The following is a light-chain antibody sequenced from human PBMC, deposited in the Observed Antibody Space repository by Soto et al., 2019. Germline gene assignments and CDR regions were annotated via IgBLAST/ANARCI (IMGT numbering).Light chain of an antibody. CDR1: QSVRSNY. V-gene: IGKV3-20*01. CDR2: GAY. Sequence: EIVLTQSPGTLSLSPGERATLSCRASQSVRSNYLAWYQQKPGQAPRLLIYGAYNRATGIPDRFSGSGSGTEFTLTISRLETEDFAVYYCQQYGSSPLYTLGQGTKLEIK. CDR3: QQYGSSPLYT. J-gene: IGKJ2*01.